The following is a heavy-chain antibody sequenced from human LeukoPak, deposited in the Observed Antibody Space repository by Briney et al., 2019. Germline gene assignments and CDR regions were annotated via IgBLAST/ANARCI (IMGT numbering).Heavy chain of an antibody. CDR1: GGSISSGSYY. D-gene: IGHD6-13*01. Sequence: SQTLSLTCTVSGGSISSGSYYWSWIRQPAGKGLEWIGRIYTSGSTNYNPSLKSRVTISVDTSKNQFSLKLSSVTAADTAVYYCARSASRWSIDYWGQGTLVTVSS. J-gene: IGHJ4*02. CDR3: ARSASRWSIDY. V-gene: IGHV4-61*02. CDR2: IYTSGST.